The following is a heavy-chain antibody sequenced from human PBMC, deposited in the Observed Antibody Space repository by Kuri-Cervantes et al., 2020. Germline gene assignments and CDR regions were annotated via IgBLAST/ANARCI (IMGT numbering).Heavy chain of an antibody. CDR1: GYTFTSYY. D-gene: IGHD3-9*01. J-gene: IGHJ4*02. V-gene: IGHV1-46*01. CDR2: INPSGGST. CDR3: ARDLKRQGYDILTGYYKNAGY. Sequence: ASVKVSCKASGYTFTSYYMHWVRQAPGQGLEWMGIINPSGGSTSYAQKFQGRVTMTRDTSTSTVYMELSSLRSDDTAVYYCARDLKRQGYDILTGYYKNAGYWGQGTLVTVSS.